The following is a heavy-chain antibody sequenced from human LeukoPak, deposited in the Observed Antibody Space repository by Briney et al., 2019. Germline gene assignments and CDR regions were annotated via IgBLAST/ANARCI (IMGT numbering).Heavy chain of an antibody. CDR3: ARCGTDSSGYYYDY. J-gene: IGHJ4*02. Sequence: GGSLRLSCAASGFTFSSYGMHWVRQAPGKGPEWVAFIRYDGSNKYYADSVKGRFTISRDNAKNSLYLQMNSLRAEDTVVYYCARCGTDSSGYYYDYWGQGTLVTVSS. D-gene: IGHD3-22*01. CDR1: GFTFSSYG. CDR2: IRYDGSNK. V-gene: IGHV3-33*08.